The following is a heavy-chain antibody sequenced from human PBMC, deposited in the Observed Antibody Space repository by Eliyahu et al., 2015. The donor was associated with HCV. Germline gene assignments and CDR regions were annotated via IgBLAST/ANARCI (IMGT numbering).Heavy chain of an antibody. Sequence: QVQLVQSGAEVKKPGSSVKVSCKASGGTFSSYAISWVQRAPGQGLEWMGGIIPIFGTANYAQKFQGRVTITADESTSTAYMELSSLRSEDTAVYYCARGGKSVTYYYGSGSYSDWFDPWGQGTLVTVSS. V-gene: IGHV1-69*01. CDR2: IIPIFGTA. CDR3: ARGGKSVTYYYGSGSYSDWFDP. J-gene: IGHJ5*02. CDR1: GGTFSSYA. D-gene: IGHD3-10*01.